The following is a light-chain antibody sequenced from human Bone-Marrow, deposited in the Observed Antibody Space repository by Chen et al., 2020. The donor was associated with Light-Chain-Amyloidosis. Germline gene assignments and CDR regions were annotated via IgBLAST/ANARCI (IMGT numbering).Light chain of an antibody. V-gene: IGLV1-51*01. CDR2: DNQ. CDR3: GAWDITLSARV. Sequence: QSVLTQPPSVSAAPGQSVTISCPGDISNIGKNYVSWYQQYPGTAPKLLIFDNQQRPSGIPDRFSGSKSGTSATLIISGLQTGDEADYYCGAWDITLSARVFGGGTKLTVL. CDR1: ISNIGKNY. J-gene: IGLJ3*02.